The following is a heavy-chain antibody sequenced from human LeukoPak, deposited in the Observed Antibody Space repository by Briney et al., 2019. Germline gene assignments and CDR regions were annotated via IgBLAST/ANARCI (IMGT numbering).Heavy chain of an antibody. V-gene: IGHV3-23*01. Sequence: PGGTLRLSCAASGFTFSSYGMSWVRQAPGKGLEWVSAISGSGGSTYYADSVKGRFTISGDNSKNTLYLQMNSLRAEDTAVYYCAKSIVGANVFRWFDPWGQGTLVTVSS. CDR2: ISGSGGST. CDR3: AKSIVGANVFRWFDP. J-gene: IGHJ5*02. D-gene: IGHD1-26*01. CDR1: GFTFSSYG.